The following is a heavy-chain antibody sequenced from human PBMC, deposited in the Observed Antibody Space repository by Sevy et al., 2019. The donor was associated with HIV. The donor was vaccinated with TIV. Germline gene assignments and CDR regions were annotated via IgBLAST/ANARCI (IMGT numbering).Heavy chain of an antibody. V-gene: IGHV4-34*01. CDR1: GGSFSGYY. J-gene: IGHJ4*02. CDR3: ARGRGIN. Sequence: SETLSLTCAVYGGSFSGYYWSWIRQPPGEGLEWIGEINHSGSTNYNPSLKSRVTISVDTSKNQFSLKLSSVTAADTAVYYCARGRGINWGQGTLVTVSS. D-gene: IGHD1-20*01. CDR2: INHSGST.